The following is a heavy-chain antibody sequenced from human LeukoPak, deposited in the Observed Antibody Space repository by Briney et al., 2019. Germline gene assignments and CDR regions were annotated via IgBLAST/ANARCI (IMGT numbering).Heavy chain of an antibody. CDR2: INTNTGNP. D-gene: IGHD3-3*01. CDR1: GYTFTSYA. Sequence: GASVKISCKASGYTFTSYAMNWVRQAPGQGLEWMGWINTNTGNPTYAQGFTGRFVFSLDTSVSTAYLQISSLKAEDTAVYYCASSPYDFWSGYSFDYWGQGTLVTVSS. CDR3: ASSPYDFWSGYSFDY. J-gene: IGHJ4*02. V-gene: IGHV7-4-1*02.